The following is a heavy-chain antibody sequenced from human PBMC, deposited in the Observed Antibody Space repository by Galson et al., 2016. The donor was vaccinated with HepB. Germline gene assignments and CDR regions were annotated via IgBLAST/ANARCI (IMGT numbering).Heavy chain of an antibody. CDR3: ARGKRAFEI. CDR2: MYYSGST. CDR1: GDSINDYY. V-gene: IGHV4-59*01. D-gene: IGHD4-23*01. J-gene: IGHJ3*02. Sequence: SETLSLTCTVSGDSINDYYWSWIRQPPGKGLQWLGYMYYSGSTNYNPSLKSRVPISGDTSKNHFSLKLSSVTAADTAVYYCARGKRAFEIWGQGTMVTVSS.